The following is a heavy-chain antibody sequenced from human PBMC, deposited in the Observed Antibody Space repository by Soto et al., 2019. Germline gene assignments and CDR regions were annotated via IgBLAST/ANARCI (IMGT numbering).Heavy chain of an antibody. V-gene: IGHV3-9*01. CDR3: AKGYCSGGSCYSDY. Sequence: EVQLVEFGGGLVQPGRSLRLSCAVSGFTFDDYAMHWVRQAPGKGLEWVSGISWNSGSIGYADSVKGRFTISRDNAKNSLYLQMNSLRAEDTALYYCAKGYCSGGSCYSDYWGQGTLVTVSS. CDR2: ISWNSGSI. J-gene: IGHJ4*02. D-gene: IGHD2-15*01. CDR1: GFTFDDYA.